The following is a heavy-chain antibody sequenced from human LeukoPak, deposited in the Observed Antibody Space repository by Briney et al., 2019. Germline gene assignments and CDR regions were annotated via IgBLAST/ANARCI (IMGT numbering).Heavy chain of an antibody. D-gene: IGHD3-16*02. CDR1: GFTFSSYA. J-gene: IGHJ4*02. Sequence: GGSLRLSCAASGFTFSSYAMSWVRQAPGKGLEWVSAISGSGGSTYYADSVKGRFTISRDNSKNTLYLQMNSLRAEDTAVYYCAKLAPPKIMITFGGVIAHFDYWGQGTLVTVSS. CDR2: ISGSGGST. V-gene: IGHV3-23*01. CDR3: AKLAPPKIMITFGGVIAHFDY.